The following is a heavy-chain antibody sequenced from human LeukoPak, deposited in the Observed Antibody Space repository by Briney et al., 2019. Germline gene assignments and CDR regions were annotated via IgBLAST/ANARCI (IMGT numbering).Heavy chain of an antibody. CDR1: GGSISSNNW. D-gene: IGHD1-1*01. Sequence: PSGTLSLTCAVSGGSISSNNWWGWVRQPPGKGLEWIGEIYHSGSHNYKPSLKSRVTISVDKSRNHFSLNLSSVTAADTAVYYCARVNINNWHSCDYWGQGTRVTVSS. CDR3: ARVNINNWHSCDY. J-gene: IGHJ4*02. V-gene: IGHV4-4*02. CDR2: IYHSGSH.